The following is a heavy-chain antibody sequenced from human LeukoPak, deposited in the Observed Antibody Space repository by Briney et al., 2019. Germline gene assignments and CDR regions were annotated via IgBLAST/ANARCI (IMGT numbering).Heavy chain of an antibody. J-gene: IGHJ4*02. CDR2: ISTSSDYI. V-gene: IGHV3-21*01. CDR3: ARAEPGVAPFFDY. D-gene: IGHD1-14*01. Sequence: GGSLRLSCVASGFTFSSYSMNWVRQAPGRGLEWVSSISTSSDYIYYGDSMKGRVTISRDNAKNSLYLQMNSLRAEDTAVYYCARAEPGVAPFFDYWGQGTLVTVSS. CDR1: GFTFSSYS.